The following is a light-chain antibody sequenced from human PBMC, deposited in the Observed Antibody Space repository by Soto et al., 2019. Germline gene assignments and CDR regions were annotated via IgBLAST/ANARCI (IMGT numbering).Light chain of an antibody. CDR3: QVWASTAEFFV. V-gene: IGLV3-21*02. CDR1: KLGSKI. Sequence: SYELTQPPSVSVAPGQTARFTCGGAKLGSKIVHGYKQRPGQAPVAVVFDATDRPSGIPDRFSASRSGDTATLTISRVDAGDEADYFCQVWASTAEFFVFGSGTKVTVL. J-gene: IGLJ1*01. CDR2: DAT.